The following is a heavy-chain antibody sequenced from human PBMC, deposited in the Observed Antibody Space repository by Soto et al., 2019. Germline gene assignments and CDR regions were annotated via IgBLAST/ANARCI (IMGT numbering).Heavy chain of an antibody. CDR1: GFTFSSYA. CDR2: ISSYGDSS. Sequence: GGSLRLSCSASGFTFSSYAMHWVRQAPGKGLEYVSAISSYGDSSYHANSVKGRFTVSRDNSKNTLFLQMGSLRVDDMAVYYCARGYCSGGSCYYLDYWGQGTPVTVSS. J-gene: IGHJ4*02. D-gene: IGHD2-15*01. V-gene: IGHV3-64*01. CDR3: ARGYCSGGSCYYLDY.